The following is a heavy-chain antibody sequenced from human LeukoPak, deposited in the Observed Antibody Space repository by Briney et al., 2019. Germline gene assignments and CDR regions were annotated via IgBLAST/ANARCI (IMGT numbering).Heavy chain of an antibody. CDR1: GFTFSSYG. CDR3: AKDSEAVAYGYFDY. D-gene: IGHD6-19*01. V-gene: IGHV3-30*18. J-gene: IGHJ4*02. CDR2: ISYDGSNK. Sequence: PGGSLRLSCAASGFTFSSYGMHWVRQAPGKGLEWVAVISYDGSNKYYADSVTGRFTISRDNSKNTLYLQMNSLRAEDTAVYYCAKDSEAVAYGYFDYWGQGTLVTVSS.